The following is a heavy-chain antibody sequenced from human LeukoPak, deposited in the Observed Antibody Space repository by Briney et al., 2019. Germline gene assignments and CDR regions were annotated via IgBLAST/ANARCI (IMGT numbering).Heavy chain of an antibody. CDR1: GFTFSSYG. CDR2: ISYDGSNK. CDR3: ARDPARTNYYYYGMDV. V-gene: IGHV3-30*03. Sequence: GGSLRLSCAASGFTFSSYGMHWVRQAPGKGLEWVAVISYDGSNKYYADSVKGRFTISRDNAKNSLYLQMNSLRDEDTAVYYCARDPARTNYYYYGMDVWGQGTTVTVSS. D-gene: IGHD6-25*01. J-gene: IGHJ6*02.